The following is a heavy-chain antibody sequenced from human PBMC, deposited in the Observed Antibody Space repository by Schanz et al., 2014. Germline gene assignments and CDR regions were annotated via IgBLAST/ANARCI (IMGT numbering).Heavy chain of an antibody. CDR1: GFIFSNFA. Sequence: VQLVESGGGLVQPGGSLRLSCAASGFIFSNFAMEWVRQAPGKGLEWVSTIDTAGSYTSYVDSVKGRFTISRDNSKSTHYLQMSSLRVEDTAVYYCVKDAHSSSWWGGAFDIWGQGTMVTVSS. V-gene: IGHV3-NL1*01. CDR2: IDTAGSYT. CDR3: VKDAHSSSWWGGAFDI. J-gene: IGHJ3*02. D-gene: IGHD6-13*01.